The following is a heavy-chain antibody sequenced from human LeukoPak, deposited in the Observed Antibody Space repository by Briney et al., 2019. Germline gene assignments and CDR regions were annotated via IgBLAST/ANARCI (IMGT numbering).Heavy chain of an antibody. V-gene: IGHV1-18*01. CDR2: ISGYNGYT. CDR1: GYTFTSYG. CDR3: ARDLYYDFWSGYYSWDDYYYGMVV. Sequence: ASVKLCCKASGYTFTSYGISWVRQAPGQGLEWMGWISGYNGYTHYAHNLPARVTMTTDTSTSTAYLELRSLRSDDTAVYYCARDLYYDFWSGYYSWDDYYYGMVVWGQGATVTVSS. J-gene: IGHJ6*01. D-gene: IGHD3-3*01.